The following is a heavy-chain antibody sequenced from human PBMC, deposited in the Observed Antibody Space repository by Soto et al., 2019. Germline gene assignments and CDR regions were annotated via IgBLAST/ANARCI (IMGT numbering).Heavy chain of an antibody. V-gene: IGHV3-21*01. CDR2: ISSSSRYI. Sequence: EVQMVESGGGLVKPGGSLRLSCAASGFTFSSYSMNWVRQAPGKGLEWVSSISSSSRYIYYADSVKGRFTISRDTAKNSLSLQMNSLRAEDTAVYYCARGSVDIMATITTWGQGTLVTVSS. J-gene: IGHJ5*02. CDR1: GFTFSSYS. CDR3: ARGSVDIMATITT. D-gene: IGHD5-12*01.